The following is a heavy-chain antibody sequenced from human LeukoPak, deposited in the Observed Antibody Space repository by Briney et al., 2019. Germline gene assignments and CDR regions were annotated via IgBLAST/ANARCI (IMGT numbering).Heavy chain of an antibody. J-gene: IGHJ4*02. Sequence: PSGTLSLTCAVNGGSFSGYHWRWIRQPPGKGLEGIGEIKHSGTTNYNVSLKSRVTMSVEASKNQFSLKQSSVTAADTAVYYCARRHQKGSSNASYDFWGRGTLVTVSS. CDR1: GGSFSGYH. D-gene: IGHD2-2*01. CDR3: ARRHQKGSSNASYDF. V-gene: IGHV4-34*01. CDR2: IKHSGTT.